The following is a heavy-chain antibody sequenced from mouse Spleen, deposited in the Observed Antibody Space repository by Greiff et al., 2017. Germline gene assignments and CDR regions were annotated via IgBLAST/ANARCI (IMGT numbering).Heavy chain of an antibody. J-gene: IGHJ4*01. CDR2: IWSDGST. V-gene: IGHV2-4-1*01. D-gene: IGHD2-1*01. CDR1: GFSLTNYA. Sequence: VQRVESGPGLVAPSQCLSITCTVSGFSLTNYAVHWVRQSPGKGLEWMGVIWSDGSTDYNAAFISSLSISKDNSMSQVFFKMNRLQADDTAIYDCARTVTGHAMDYWGQGTSGTVSS. CDR3: ARTVTGHAMDY.